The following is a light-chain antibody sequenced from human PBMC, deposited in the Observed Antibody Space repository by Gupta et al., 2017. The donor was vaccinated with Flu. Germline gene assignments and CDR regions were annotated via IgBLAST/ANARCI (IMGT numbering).Light chain of an antibody. CDR3: QQYDNARVLT. V-gene: IGKV3-20*01. CDR2: GAS. J-gene: IGKJ4*01. Sequence: EIVLTQSPGTLSLSPGERATRSCMASQSVSSNLAWYQQKPGQAPRLLIHGASDRATGITDRFSGSGSGTDLTLTISRLEHEDFAGYYCQQYDNARVLTFGGGTKVEIK. CDR1: QSVSSN.